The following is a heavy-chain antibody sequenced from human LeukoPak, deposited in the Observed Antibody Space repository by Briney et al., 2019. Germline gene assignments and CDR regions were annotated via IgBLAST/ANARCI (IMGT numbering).Heavy chain of an antibody. CDR2: INPNSGGT. Sequence: ASLKDSCKHSGYTSTGYYMYCVRPAPGRGVERVGWINPNSGGTNYAQTFQGRVTMSRDTSLSTAYMELRRLRSADTDLLHGARGVAGVDYWGQGTLVTVSS. CDR3: ARGVAGVDY. V-gene: IGHV1-2*02. CDR1: GYTSTGYY. D-gene: IGHD6-13*01. J-gene: IGHJ4*02.